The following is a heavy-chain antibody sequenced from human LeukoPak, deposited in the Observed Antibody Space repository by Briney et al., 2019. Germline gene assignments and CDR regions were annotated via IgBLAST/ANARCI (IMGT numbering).Heavy chain of an antibody. D-gene: IGHD3-22*01. Sequence: SVKVSCKASGYTFTGYYMHWVRQAPGQGLEWMGRIIPILGIANYAQKFQGRVTITADKSTSTAYMELSSLRSEDTAVYYCARAIMTYYYDSSGYYSLDYWGQGTLVTVSS. CDR1: GYTFTGYY. CDR2: IIPILGIA. J-gene: IGHJ4*02. V-gene: IGHV1-69*04. CDR3: ARAIMTYYYDSSGYYSLDY.